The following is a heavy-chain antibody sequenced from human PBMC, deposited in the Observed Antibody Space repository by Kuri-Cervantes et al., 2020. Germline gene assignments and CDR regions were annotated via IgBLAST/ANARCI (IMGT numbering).Heavy chain of an antibody. Sequence: GESLKISCAASGFTFSNAWMSWVRQAPGKGLEWVGRIRSKANSYATAYAASVKGRFTISRDGSKNTAYLQMNSLKTEDTAVYYCTRPQPPDYWGQGTLVTVSS. CDR1: GFTFSNAW. J-gene: IGHJ4*02. CDR3: TRPQPPDY. CDR2: IRSKANSYAT. V-gene: IGHV3-73*01.